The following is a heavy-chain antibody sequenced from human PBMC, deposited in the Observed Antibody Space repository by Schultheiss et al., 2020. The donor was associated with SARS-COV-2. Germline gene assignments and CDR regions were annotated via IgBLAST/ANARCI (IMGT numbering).Heavy chain of an antibody. V-gene: IGHV4-39*07. J-gene: IGHJ5*02. CDR1: GGSISSSSYY. Sequence: SETLSLTCTVSGGSISSSSYYWGWIRQPPGKGLEWIGSIYYSGNTNYNPSLKSRVTISVDTSKNQFSLKLSSVTAADTAVYYCARVGGGSEGWFDPWGQGTLVTVSS. D-gene: IGHD2-15*01. CDR3: ARVGGGSEGWFDP. CDR2: IYYSGNT.